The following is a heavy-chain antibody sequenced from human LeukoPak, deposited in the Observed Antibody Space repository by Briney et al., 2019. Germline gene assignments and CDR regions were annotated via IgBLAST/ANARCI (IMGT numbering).Heavy chain of an antibody. CDR2: IIPILGIA. D-gene: IGHD3-22*01. J-gene: IGHJ6*02. V-gene: IGHV1-69*04. CDR3: ARDGDYYDSSGYSVNYGMDV. CDR1: GGTFSSYA. Sequence: SVKVSCKVSGGTFSSYAISWVRQAPGQGLEWMGRIIPILGIANYAQKFQGRVTITADKSTSTAYMELSSLRSEDTAVYYCARDGDYYDSSGYSVNYGMDVWGQGTTVTVSS.